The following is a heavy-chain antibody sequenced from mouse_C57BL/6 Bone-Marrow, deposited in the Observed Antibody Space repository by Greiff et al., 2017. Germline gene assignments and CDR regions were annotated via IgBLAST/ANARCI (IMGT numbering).Heavy chain of an antibody. CDR3: ERKKIEIYYGYDYYAMDY. V-gene: IGHV1-64*01. Sequence: QVQLQQPGAELVKPGASVKLSCKASGYTFTSYWMHWVKQRPGQGLEWIGMIHPNSGSTNYNEKFKSKATLTVDKSSSTAYMQLSSLTSEDSAVYYWERKKIEIYYGYDYYAMDYWGQGTSVTVSS. CDR1: GYTFTSYW. J-gene: IGHJ4*01. D-gene: IGHD2-2*01. CDR2: IHPNSGST.